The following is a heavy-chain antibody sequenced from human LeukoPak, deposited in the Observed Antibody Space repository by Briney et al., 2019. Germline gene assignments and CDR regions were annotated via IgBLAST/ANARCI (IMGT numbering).Heavy chain of an antibody. J-gene: IGHJ6*04. D-gene: IGHD3-9*01. CDR3: ARVSPDILTGYYRGSMDG. V-gene: IGHV1-69*05. CDR2: IILIFGTA. CDR1: GGTFSSYA. Sequence: SVNLSCKASGGTFSSYAISRVRQPPGQGLEWMGGIILIFGTANYAQKFQGRVTITTDKSTSTAYMELSSLRSEDTAVYYCARVSPDILTGYYRGSMDGWGKGTTVTVSS.